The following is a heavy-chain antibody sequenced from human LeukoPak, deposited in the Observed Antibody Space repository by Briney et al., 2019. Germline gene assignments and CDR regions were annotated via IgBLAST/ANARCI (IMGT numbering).Heavy chain of an antibody. D-gene: IGHD6-13*01. J-gene: IGHJ4*02. Sequence: SETLSLTCAVYGGSVSGYYWSWIRQPPGKGLEWIGEINHSGSTNYNPSLKSRVTMSVDTSKNQFSLKLSSVTAADTAVYYCARHAAPGTEEFDYWGQGTLVTVSS. CDR2: INHSGST. V-gene: IGHV4-34*01. CDR1: GGSVSGYY. CDR3: ARHAAPGTEEFDY.